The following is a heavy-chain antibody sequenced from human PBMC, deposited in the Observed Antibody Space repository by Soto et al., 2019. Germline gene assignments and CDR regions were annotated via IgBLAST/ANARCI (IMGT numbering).Heavy chain of an antibody. J-gene: IGHJ5*02. D-gene: IGHD3-3*01. CDR3: ARVGVYTIFGVVSANWFDP. CDR2: ISAYNGNT. Sequence: QVQLVQSGAEVKKPGASVKVSCKASGYTFTSYGISWVRQAPGQGLEWMGGISAYNGNTNYAQKLQGSVTMTTDTSTSTAYMELRSLRSDDTAVDYCARVGVYTIFGVVSANWFDPWGQGTLVTVSS. V-gene: IGHV1-18*01. CDR1: GYTFTSYG.